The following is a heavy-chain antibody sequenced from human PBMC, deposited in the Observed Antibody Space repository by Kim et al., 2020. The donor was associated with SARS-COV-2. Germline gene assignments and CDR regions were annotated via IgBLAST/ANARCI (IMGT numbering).Heavy chain of an antibody. J-gene: IGHJ4*02. CDR2: MNHNSGNT. CDR1: GYTFTSYD. Sequence: ASVKVSCKASGYTFTSYDINWVRQATGQGLEWMGWMNHNSGNTGYAQKFQGRVTMTRNTSISTAYMELSSLRSEDTAVYYCARVKRGTRLLSYSSSSYLDYWGQGTLVTVSS. V-gene: IGHV1-8*01. CDR3: ARVKRGTRLLSYSSSSYLDY. D-gene: IGHD6-6*01.